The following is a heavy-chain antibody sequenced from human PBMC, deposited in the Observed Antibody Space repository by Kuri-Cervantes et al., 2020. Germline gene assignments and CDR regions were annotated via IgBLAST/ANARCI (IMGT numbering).Heavy chain of an antibody. Sequence: GGSLRLSCAASGFTFDDYAMHWVRQAPGKGLEWVSGISWNSGNIDYADSVKGRFTISRDNSKNTLYLQMNSLRAEDTAVYYCARTALLWFGELLERRTDAFDIWGQGTMVTVSS. D-gene: IGHD3-10*01. CDR2: ISWNSGNI. CDR1: GFTFDDYA. J-gene: IGHJ3*02. CDR3: ARTALLWFGELLERRTDAFDI. V-gene: IGHV3-9*01.